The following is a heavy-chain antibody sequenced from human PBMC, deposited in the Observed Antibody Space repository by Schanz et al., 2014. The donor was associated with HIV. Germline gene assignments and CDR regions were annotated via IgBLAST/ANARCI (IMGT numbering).Heavy chain of an antibody. CDR1: GFSLSGYG. Sequence: EEKLVESGGGLVKPGGSLRLSCAASGFSLSGYGMNWVRQAPGKGLEWVSAISGSGGSTYYADSVKGRFTISRDNSRKTLYLQMNSLRVEDTAVYYCANTEFPYSSSSDYYYGMDVWGQGTTVTVSS. V-gene: IGHV3-23*04. CDR3: ANTEFPYSSSSDYYYGMDV. D-gene: IGHD6-6*01. CDR2: ISGSGGST. J-gene: IGHJ6*02.